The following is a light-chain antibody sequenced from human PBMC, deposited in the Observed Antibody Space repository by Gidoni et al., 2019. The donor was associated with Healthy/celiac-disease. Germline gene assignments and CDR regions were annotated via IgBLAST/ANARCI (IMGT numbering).Light chain of an antibody. V-gene: IGKV4-1*01. CDR1: QSVLYSSNNKNY. J-gene: IGKJ3*01. CDR3: QQYYSTPPT. Sequence: SLGERATINCKSSQSVLYSSNNKNYLAWYQQKPGQHPKLLIYWASTRESGVPDRFSGSGSGTDFTLTISSMQAEDVAVYYCQQYYSTPPTFGPGTKVDIK. CDR2: WAS.